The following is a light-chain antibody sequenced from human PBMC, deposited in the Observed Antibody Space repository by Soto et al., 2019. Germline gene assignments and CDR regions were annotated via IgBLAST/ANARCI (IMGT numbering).Light chain of an antibody. CDR1: QSVSSSY. V-gene: IGKV3D-20*02. CDR2: DAS. CDR3: QQHSNWPLT. J-gene: IGKJ1*01. Sequence: ILFSQSPATLSLSPGERATLSCRASQSVSSSYLAWYQQKPGEAPRLPIYDASNRDTGIPAGFSGSGSGTDCTLTLSRLEPEDVIMYYCQQHSNWPLTFGQGTKVDIK.